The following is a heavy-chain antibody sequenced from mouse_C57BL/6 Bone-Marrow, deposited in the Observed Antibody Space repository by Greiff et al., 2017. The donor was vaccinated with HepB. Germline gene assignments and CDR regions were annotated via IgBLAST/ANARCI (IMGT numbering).Heavy chain of an antibody. J-gene: IGHJ1*03. CDR3: TLIYYYGSSPLWYFDV. CDR2: IDPETGGT. Sequence: VQLQESGAELVRPGASVTLSCKASGYTFTDYEMHWVKQTPVHGLEWIGAIDPETGGTAYNQKFKGKAILTADKSSSTAYMELRSLTSEDSAVYYCTLIYYYGSSPLWYFDVWGTGTTVTVSS. CDR1: GYTFTDYE. V-gene: IGHV1-15*01. D-gene: IGHD1-1*01.